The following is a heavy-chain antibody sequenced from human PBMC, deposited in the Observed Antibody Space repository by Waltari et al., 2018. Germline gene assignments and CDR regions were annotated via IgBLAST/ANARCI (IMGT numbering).Heavy chain of an antibody. CDR3: ARGSGSPDIGCWFDP. V-gene: IGHV4-34*01. Sequence: QVQLQQWGAGLLKPSETLSLTCAVYGGSFSGYYWSWIRQPPGKGLEWIGEINHSGSTNYNPSLKSRVTISVDTSKNQFSLKLSSVTAADTAVYYCARGSGSPDIGCWFDPWGQGTLVTVSS. CDR1: GGSFSGYY. J-gene: IGHJ5*02. D-gene: IGHD3-10*01. CDR2: INHSGST.